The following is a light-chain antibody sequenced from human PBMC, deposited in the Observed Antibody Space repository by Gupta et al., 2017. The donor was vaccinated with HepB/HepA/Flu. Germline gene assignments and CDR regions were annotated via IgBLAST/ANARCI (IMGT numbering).Light chain of an antibody. Sequence: QSVLTQPPSVSGAPGQRVTLSCTGSSSNIGAGFDVHWYQQLPGAAPKLLIFGNSNRPSGVPDRFSGSKSGASASLAITGLQAEDEADYYCQSYDSNLSGVFGGGTKLTVL. J-gene: IGLJ2*01. CDR3: QSYDSNLSGV. CDR1: SSNIGAGFD. V-gene: IGLV1-40*01. CDR2: GNS.